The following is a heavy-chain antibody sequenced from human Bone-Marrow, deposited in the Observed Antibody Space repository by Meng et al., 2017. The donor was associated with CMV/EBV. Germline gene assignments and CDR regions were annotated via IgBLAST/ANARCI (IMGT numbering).Heavy chain of an antibody. Sequence: GESLKISCAASGFTFSSYAMHWVRQAPGKGLEWVAVISYDGSNNYYADSVKGRFTISRDNSKNTLYLQMNSLRAEDTAVYYCARGRPVYYYDSSVDWYFDLWGRGTLVTVSS. D-gene: IGHD3-22*01. CDR2: ISYDGSNN. CDR3: ARGRPVYYYDSSVDWYFDL. V-gene: IGHV3-30*04. J-gene: IGHJ2*01. CDR1: GFTFSSYA.